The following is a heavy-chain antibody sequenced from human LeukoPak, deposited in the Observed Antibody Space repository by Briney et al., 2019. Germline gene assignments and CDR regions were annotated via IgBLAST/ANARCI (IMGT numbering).Heavy chain of an antibody. V-gene: IGHV3-23*01. D-gene: IGHD1-26*01. Sequence: GGPLRLSCAASGFTFSSYWMNWVRRAPGNALEWVSGISNSGASPYYAESVEGRFTISRDNTKNMLYLQMNSLTAEDAAVYYCVKPLPRAIVGPTDVGAFDVWGLGTMVAVSS. CDR2: ISNSGASP. CDR1: GFTFSSYW. CDR3: VKPLPRAIVGPTDVGAFDV. J-gene: IGHJ3*01.